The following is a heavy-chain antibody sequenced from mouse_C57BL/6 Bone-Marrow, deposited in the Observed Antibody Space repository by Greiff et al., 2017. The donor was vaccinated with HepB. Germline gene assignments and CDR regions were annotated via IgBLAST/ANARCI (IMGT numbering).Heavy chain of an antibody. Sequence: EVKVEESEGGLVQPGSSMKLSCTASGFTFSDYYMAWVRQVPEKGLEWVANINYDGSSTYYLDSLKSRFIISRDNAKNILYLQMSSLKSEDTATYYCARDPDYYGSTHWYFDVWGTGTTVTVSS. CDR3: ARDPDYYGSTHWYFDV. CDR2: INYDGSST. D-gene: IGHD1-1*01. V-gene: IGHV5-16*01. CDR1: GFTFSDYY. J-gene: IGHJ1*03.